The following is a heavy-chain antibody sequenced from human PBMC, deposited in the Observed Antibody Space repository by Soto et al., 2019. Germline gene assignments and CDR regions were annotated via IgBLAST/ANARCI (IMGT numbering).Heavy chain of an antibody. D-gene: IGHD2-2*01. J-gene: IGHJ4*02. CDR2: ISPSGDAT. CDR1: GFTFSIFG. V-gene: IGHV3-23*01. CDR3: QRDLRMPLDS. Sequence: EVQLLESGGGLQQPGNSLRLSCAASGFTFSIFGMSWLRQVPGKGLEWVSMISPSGDATYYAVSVEGRFTISRDNSKNTLQLEMTSLRAEDTAVYYCQRDLRMPLDSWGQGTLVTVSS.